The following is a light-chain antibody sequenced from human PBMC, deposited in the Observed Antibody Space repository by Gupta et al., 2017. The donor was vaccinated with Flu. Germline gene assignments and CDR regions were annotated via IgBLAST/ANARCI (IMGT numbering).Light chain of an antibody. CDR1: QSVGSS. CDR3: QQRSNWPPNT. Sequence: EIVLTQSPATLSLSPGERATLSCMASQSVGSSLAWYQQKPGQAPRLLIYAASSRATGIPARFSGSGSGTDFTLTISSLEPEDFAVYYCQQRSNWPPNTFGQGTKLEIK. CDR2: AAS. V-gene: IGKV3-11*01. J-gene: IGKJ2*01.